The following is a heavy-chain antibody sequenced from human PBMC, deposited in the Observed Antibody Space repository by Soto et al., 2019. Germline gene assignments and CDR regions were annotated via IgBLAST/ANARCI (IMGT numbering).Heavy chain of an antibody. J-gene: IGHJ5*02. V-gene: IGHV5-51*01. D-gene: IGHD3-10*01. CDR1: GYSFNSHW. CDR3: SILVATRTTWFAVPYNWFSP. Sequence: PGESLKISCKGSGYSFNSHWIGWVRQMPGKGLEWMGIIYPGDSDTRYSPSFQGQVTISADKSTNTAYLEWSSLKSSYTAMYYWSILVATRTTWFAVPYNWFSPWGGGTLVTASS. CDR2: IYPGDSDT.